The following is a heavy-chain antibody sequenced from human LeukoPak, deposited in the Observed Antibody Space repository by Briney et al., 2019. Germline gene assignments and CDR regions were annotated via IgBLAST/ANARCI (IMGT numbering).Heavy chain of an antibody. CDR3: ARELAVAEYYFDY. Sequence: PSETLSLTCTVSGGSISSYYWSWIRQPPGKGLEWIGYIYYRGSTNYNPSLKSRVTISVDTSKNQFSLKLSSVTAADTAVYYCARELAVAEYYFDYWGQGTLVTVSS. CDR2: IYYRGST. V-gene: IGHV4-59*01. D-gene: IGHD6-19*01. CDR1: GGSISSYY. J-gene: IGHJ4*02.